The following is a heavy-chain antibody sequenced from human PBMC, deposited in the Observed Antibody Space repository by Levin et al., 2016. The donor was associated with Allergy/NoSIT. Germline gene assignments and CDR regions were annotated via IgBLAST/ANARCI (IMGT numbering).Heavy chain of an antibody. CDR3: ARNRDAYNYGWSFDL. J-gene: IGHJ2*01. D-gene: IGHD5-24*01. CDR1: GYTFTGYY. V-gene: IGHV1-2*02. Sequence: ASVKVSCKASGYTFTGYYMHWVRRAPGQGLEWMGWISPTSGGTNYAQKFQGRVTMTRDTSITTAYMELSRLRSDDTAVYYCARNRDAYNYGWSFDLWGRGTLVTVSS. CDR2: ISPTSGGT.